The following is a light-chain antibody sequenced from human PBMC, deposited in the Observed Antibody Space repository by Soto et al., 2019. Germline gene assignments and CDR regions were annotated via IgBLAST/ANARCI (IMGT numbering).Light chain of an antibody. J-gene: IGKJ4*01. V-gene: IGKV1-39*01. CDR3: QQTYNTPLT. CDR1: QGIRNY. CDR2: FAS. Sequence: DIQMTQSPSSLSASVGDRVTIACRASQGIRNYLNWYQHKPGKAPKLLIDFASSLQSGVPSRFSGSGSGTDFTLTITSLQPADFATYYCQQTYNTPLTFGGGTKVEIK.